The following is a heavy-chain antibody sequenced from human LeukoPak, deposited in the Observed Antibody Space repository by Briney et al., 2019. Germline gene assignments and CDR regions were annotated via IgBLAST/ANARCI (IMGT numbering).Heavy chain of an antibody. CDR3: AKEVGFCSSTSCYGYFDY. Sequence: GSLRLSCAASGFTFSGYAMNWVRQAPGKGLEWVSSISGSGGSTYYADSVRGRFTISRDNSKNAMYLQMNSLRAEDTAVYYCAKEVGFCSSTSCYGYFDYWGQGTLVTVSS. V-gene: IGHV3-23*01. J-gene: IGHJ4*02. CDR1: GFTFSGYA. D-gene: IGHD2-2*01. CDR2: ISGSGGST.